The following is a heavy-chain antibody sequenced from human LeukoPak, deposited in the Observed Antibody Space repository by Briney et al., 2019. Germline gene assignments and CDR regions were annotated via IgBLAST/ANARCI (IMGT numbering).Heavy chain of an antibody. CDR3: TTDPIVVVPAAFDAFDI. CDR1: GFTFSSYS. V-gene: IGHV3-21*03. Sequence: GGSLRLSCAAAGFTFSSYSMNWVRQAPGKGLEWVSSISSSSSYIYYADSVKGRFTISRDNAKNSLYLQMNSLKTEDTAVYYCTTDPIVVVPAAFDAFDIWGQGTMVTVSS. D-gene: IGHD2-2*01. CDR2: ISSSSSYI. J-gene: IGHJ3*02.